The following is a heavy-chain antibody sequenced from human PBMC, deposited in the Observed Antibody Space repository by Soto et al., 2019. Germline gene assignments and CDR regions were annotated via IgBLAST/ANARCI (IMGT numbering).Heavy chain of an antibody. CDR2: INHSGST. CDR1: GGSFSGYY. CDR3: ARGSYSSSYHNRYGGYYFDY. J-gene: IGHJ4*02. V-gene: IGHV4-34*01. Sequence: QVQLQQWGAGLLKPSETLSLTCAVYGGSFSGYYWSWIRQPPGKGLEWIGEINHSGSTNYNPSLKRRVTISVDTSKNQFSLKLSSVTAADTAVYYCARGSYSSSYHNRYGGYYFDYWGQGTLVTVSS. D-gene: IGHD6-13*01.